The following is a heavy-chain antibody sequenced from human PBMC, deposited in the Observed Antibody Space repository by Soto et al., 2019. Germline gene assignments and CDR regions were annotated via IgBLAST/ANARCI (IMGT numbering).Heavy chain of an antibody. V-gene: IGHV3-64D*06. J-gene: IGHJ4*02. Sequence: GCLRLAGSASGFIFRSYAMHWVRQVPGKGLQYVSSISSNGGPTYYTDSVRGRFTISRDNYKNTLYLQMNSLRAEDTAIYYCVKDRWIDSWGKGTLVTVSS. CDR2: ISSNGGPT. CDR3: VKDRWIDS. D-gene: IGHD2-15*01. CDR1: GFIFRSYA.